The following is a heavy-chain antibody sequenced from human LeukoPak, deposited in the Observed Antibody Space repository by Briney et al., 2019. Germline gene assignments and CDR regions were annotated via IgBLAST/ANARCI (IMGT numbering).Heavy chain of an antibody. D-gene: IGHD3-10*01. J-gene: IGHJ1*01. V-gene: IGHV3-15*01. CDR1: GFTFSNAW. Sequence: PGGSLRLSCAASGFTFSNAWMSWVRQAPGKGLEWVGRIKSKTDGGTTDYVAPVKGRFTISRDDSKKTLYLQMNSLKTEDTAVYYCTTGLLWFGAFQEWGQGTLVTVSS. CDR3: TTGLLWFGAFQE. CDR2: IKSKTDGGTT.